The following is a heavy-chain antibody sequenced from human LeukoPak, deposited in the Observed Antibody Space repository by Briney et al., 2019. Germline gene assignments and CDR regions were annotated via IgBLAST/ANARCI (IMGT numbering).Heavy chain of an antibody. V-gene: IGHV3-23*01. CDR3: AKDWIQFNRVFDCFDS. Sequence: GGSLRLSCATSGFPFETNAMSWVRQAPGKGLEWVATIGNTETFYADSVTGRFTTSRDNSKDTVNLQMNRLRVEDTAIYYCAKDWIQFNRVFDCFDSWGQGTLVTVSS. D-gene: IGHD5-18*01. J-gene: IGHJ4*02. CDR2: IGNTET. CDR1: GFPFETNA.